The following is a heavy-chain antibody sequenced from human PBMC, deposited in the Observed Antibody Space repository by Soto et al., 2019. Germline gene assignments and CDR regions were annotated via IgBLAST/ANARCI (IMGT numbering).Heavy chain of an antibody. CDR3: ARDFGSHWFDY. J-gene: IGHJ4*02. V-gene: IGHV1-2*07. CDR2: INPNSGTT. D-gene: IGHD3-10*01. CDR1: GYIFTNYY. Sequence: GASVKVSCKASGYIFTNYYIHWVRQAPGQGLEWMGWINPNSGTTKYAHKFQGRVTMTRDTSISTAYMELSSLRSDDTAVYYCARDFGSHWFDYWGQGTLVTVSS.